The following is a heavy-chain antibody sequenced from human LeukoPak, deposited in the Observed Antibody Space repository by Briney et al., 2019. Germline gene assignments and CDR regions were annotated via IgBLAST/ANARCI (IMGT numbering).Heavy chain of an antibody. CDR3: ARMGNDYGVDY. CDR2: IYYSGST. CDR1: GGSISSSSYY. D-gene: IGHD4-17*01. Sequence: PSETLSLTCTVSGGSISSSSYYWGWIRQPPGKGLEWIGSIYYSGSTYYNPSLKSRVTISVDTSQNQFSLKLSSVTAADTAVYYCARMGNDYGVDYWGQGTLVTVSS. V-gene: IGHV4-39*07. J-gene: IGHJ4*02.